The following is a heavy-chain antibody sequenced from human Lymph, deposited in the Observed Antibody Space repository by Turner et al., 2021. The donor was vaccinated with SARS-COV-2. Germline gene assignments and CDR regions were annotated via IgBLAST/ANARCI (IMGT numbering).Heavy chain of an antibody. CDR3: ARVGPGGFDY. Sequence: QVQLVQSGAEVKKPGASVKVSCKASGYTFTSYYMHWVRQAPGQGLELMGIINPSGDSTSYAQKFQGRVTMTRDTSTSTVYMELSSLRSEDTAVYYCARVGPGGFDYWGQGTPVTVSS. D-gene: IGHD2-15*01. CDR1: GYTFTSYY. CDR2: INPSGDST. J-gene: IGHJ4*02. V-gene: IGHV1-46*01.